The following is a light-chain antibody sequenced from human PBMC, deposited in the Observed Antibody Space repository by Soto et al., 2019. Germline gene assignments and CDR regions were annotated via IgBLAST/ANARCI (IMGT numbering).Light chain of an antibody. Sequence: DIVMTQSPLSLSVTPGEPASISCRSSQSLLHTSGDNYLDWYLQRPGQSPQLLIYLGSKRASGVSDRFSGSGAGTRFTLRISRVEAEVGGFCYCMQAQQIARTFGQGTKVEIK. CDR2: LGS. J-gene: IGKJ1*01. CDR3: MQAQQIART. CDR1: QSLLHTSGDNY. V-gene: IGKV2-28*01.